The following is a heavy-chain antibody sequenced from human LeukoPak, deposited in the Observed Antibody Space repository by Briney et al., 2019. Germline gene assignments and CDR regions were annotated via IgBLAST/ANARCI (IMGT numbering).Heavy chain of an antibody. D-gene: IGHD1-26*01. V-gene: IGHV3-21*06. J-gene: IGHJ6*03. CDR1: GFTFTSYN. CDR3: AGDPYSGNYGAYYYYYMDV. Sequence: GGSLRLSCAASGFTFTSYNMNWVRQAPGKGLEWVSSITSSSSYIYYADSVKGRFTISRDNAKNSLYLQMDSLRVEDTAVYYCAGDPYSGNYGAYYYYYMDVWGKGTTVTISS. CDR2: ITSSSSYI.